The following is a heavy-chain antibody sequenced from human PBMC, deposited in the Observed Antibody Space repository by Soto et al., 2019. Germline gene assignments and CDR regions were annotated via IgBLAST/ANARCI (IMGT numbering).Heavy chain of an antibody. J-gene: IGHJ3*02. CDR2: ISAYNGNT. D-gene: IGHD4-17*01. CDR3: ARGFSYGDYSTPHSAFDI. CDR1: GYTFTSYG. V-gene: IGHV1-18*01. Sequence: ASVKVSCKASGYTFTSYGISWVRQAPGQGLEWMGWISAYNGNTNYAQKLQGRVTMTTDTSTSTAYMELSSLRSEDTAVYYCARGFSYGDYSTPHSAFDIWGQGTMVTVSS.